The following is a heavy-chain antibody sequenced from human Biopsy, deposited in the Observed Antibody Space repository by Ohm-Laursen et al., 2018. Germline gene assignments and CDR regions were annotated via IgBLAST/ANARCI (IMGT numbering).Heavy chain of an antibody. Sequence: TLSLTCTVSGGSIRRDYWSWIRQTPGKGLEWIGYIYYSGSTNYNPSLKSRVTISVDTSKNQFSLRLNSVTAADTAVYYCARATNSTGWPYYYFYGMDVWGQGTTVTVSS. D-gene: IGHD2/OR15-2a*01. CDR3: ARATNSTGWPYYYFYGMDV. V-gene: IGHV4-59*01. CDR1: GGSIRRDY. J-gene: IGHJ6*02. CDR2: IYYSGST.